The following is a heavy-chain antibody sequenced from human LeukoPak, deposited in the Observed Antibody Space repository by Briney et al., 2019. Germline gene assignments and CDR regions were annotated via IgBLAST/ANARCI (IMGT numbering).Heavy chain of an antibody. CDR3: ARDKNDDAFDI. CDR1: GYSISSGYY. V-gene: IGHV4-38-2*02. Sequence: SETLSLTCTASGYSISSGYYWGWIRQPPGKGLEWIGSIYHSGSTYYNPSLKSRVTISVDTSKNQFSLKLSSVTAADTAVYYCARDKNDDAFDIWGQGTMVTVSS. D-gene: IGHD1-1*01. CDR2: IYHSGST. J-gene: IGHJ3*02.